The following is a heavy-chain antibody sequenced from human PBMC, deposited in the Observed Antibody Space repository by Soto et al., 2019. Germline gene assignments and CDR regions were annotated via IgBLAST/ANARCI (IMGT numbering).Heavy chain of an antibody. J-gene: IGHJ4*02. CDR3: ARADGSGSSIDY. D-gene: IGHD3-10*01. V-gene: IGHV1-2*04. CDR1: GYTFTGYY. Sequence: ASVKVSCKASGYTFTGYYMHWVRQAPGQGLEWMGWINPNSGGTNYAQKFQGWVIMTRDTSISTAYMELSRLRSDDTAVYYCARADGSGSSIDYWGQGTLVTVSS. CDR2: INPNSGGT.